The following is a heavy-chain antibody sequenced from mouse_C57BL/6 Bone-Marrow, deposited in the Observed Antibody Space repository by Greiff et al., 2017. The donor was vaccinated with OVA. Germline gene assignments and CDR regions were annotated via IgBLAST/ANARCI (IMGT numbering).Heavy chain of an antibody. Sequence: QVQLQQPGAELVKPGASVKLSCKASGYTFTSYWMQWVKQRPGQGLEWIGEIDPSDSYTNYNQKFKGKATLTVDTSSSTAYMQLSILTSEDSAVYCCASSPGLFDYWGQGTTLTVSS. V-gene: IGHV1-50*01. J-gene: IGHJ2*01. CDR2: IDPSDSYT. D-gene: IGHD3-1*01. CDR3: ASSPGLFDY. CDR1: GYTFTSYW.